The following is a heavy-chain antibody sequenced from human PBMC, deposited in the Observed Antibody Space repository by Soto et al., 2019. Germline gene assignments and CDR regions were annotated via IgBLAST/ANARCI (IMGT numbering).Heavy chain of an antibody. J-gene: IGHJ6*02. CDR3: AREGWPLLQTGMDV. CDR1: GFTFRSYS. V-gene: IGHV3-48*02. Sequence: GGSLRLSCAASGFTFRSYSMNWVRQAPGKGLEWVSYISSSNRTINYADSVKGRFIISRDNAKNSLYLQMHSLRDEDTAVYYCAREGWPLLQTGMDVWGQGTTVTVSS. D-gene: IGHD2-15*01. CDR2: ISSSNRTI.